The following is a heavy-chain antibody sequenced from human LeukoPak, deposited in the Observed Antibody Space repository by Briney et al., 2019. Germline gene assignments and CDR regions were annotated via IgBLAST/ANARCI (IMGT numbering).Heavy chain of an antibody. V-gene: IGHV3-21*01. CDR2: ISSSSSYI. J-gene: IGHJ4*02. D-gene: IGHD4-17*01. Sequence: GSLRLSCAASGFTFSSYSMNWVRQAPGKGLEWVSSISSSSSYIYYADSVKGRFTISRDNAKNSLYLQMNSLRAEDTAVYYCARDNYGDYVGIDYWGQGTLVTVSS. CDR1: GFTFSSYS. CDR3: ARDNYGDYVGIDY.